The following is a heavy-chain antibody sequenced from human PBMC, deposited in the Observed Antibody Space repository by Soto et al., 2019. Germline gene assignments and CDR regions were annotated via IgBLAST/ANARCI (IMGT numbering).Heavy chain of an antibody. D-gene: IGHD6-19*01. V-gene: IGHV3-11*06. CDR3: ARDQGIAVAGTGPVFDY. Sequence: GGSLRLSWAASGFIFSEYCMNLMRQAPGKGLEWDSYISGDSRYTNYADSVKGRFTISRDNAKNSLYLQMNDLRAEDTAIYFCARDQGIAVAGTGPVFDYWGQGTLVTVSS. CDR1: GFIFSEYC. J-gene: IGHJ4*02. CDR2: ISGDSRYT.